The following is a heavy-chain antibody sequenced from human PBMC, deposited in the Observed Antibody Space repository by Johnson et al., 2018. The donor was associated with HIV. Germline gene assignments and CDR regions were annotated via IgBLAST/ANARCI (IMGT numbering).Heavy chain of an antibody. D-gene: IGHD6-6*01. CDR1: GFTFSSYW. Sequence: VQLVESGGGLVQPGGSLRLSCAASGFTFSSYWMSWVRQAPGKGLEWVANIKQDGSEKYYVDSVKGRFTISRDNAKNSLYLQMNSLRAEVTSLYYCARGWVRVAARYAFDIWGQGTMVTVSS. CDR3: ARGWVRVAARYAFDI. J-gene: IGHJ3*02. V-gene: IGHV3-7*03. CDR2: IKQDGSEK.